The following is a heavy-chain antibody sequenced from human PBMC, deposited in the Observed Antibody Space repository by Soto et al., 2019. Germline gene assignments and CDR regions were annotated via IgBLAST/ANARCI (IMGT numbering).Heavy chain of an antibody. CDR3: AREMEGYFDY. D-gene: IGHD2-8*01. CDR2: IYYSGST. V-gene: IGHV4-31*01. CDR1: GGSISSGGYY. J-gene: IGHJ4*02. Sequence: QVQLQESGPGLVKPSQTLSLTCTVSGGSISSGGYYWSWIRQHPGKGLEWIGYIYYSGSTYYNPYLKRPVTTSVDTSKNQLSPKLSSVTAADTAVYYCAREMEGYFDYWGQGTLVTVSS.